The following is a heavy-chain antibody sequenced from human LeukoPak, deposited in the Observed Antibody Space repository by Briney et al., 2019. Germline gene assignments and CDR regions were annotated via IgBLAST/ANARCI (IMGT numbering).Heavy chain of an antibody. J-gene: IGHJ4*02. CDR3: ASTRPNFVDY. Sequence: TSETLSLTCTVSGGSISSSSYYWGWIRQPPGKGLEWIGSIYYSGSTYYNRSLKSRVTISVDTSKNQFSLKLSSVTAADTAVYYCASTRPNFVDYWGQGTLITVSS. CDR1: GGSISSSSYY. D-gene: IGHD3-9*01. V-gene: IGHV4-39*01. CDR2: IYYSGST.